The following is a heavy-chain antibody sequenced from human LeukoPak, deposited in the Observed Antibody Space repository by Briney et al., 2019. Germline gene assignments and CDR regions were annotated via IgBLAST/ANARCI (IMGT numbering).Heavy chain of an antibody. D-gene: IGHD3-9*01. V-gene: IGHV3-23*01. Sequence: GGSLRLSCAASGFTFSSYGMIWVRQAPGKGLEWVSGISGSGGSTYLADSVKGRFTISRDNSKNTLYLEMNSLRADDTAVYYCAKQGRDWLRDYYYYMDVWGKGTTVTISS. CDR1: GFTFSSYG. CDR3: AKQGRDWLRDYYYYMDV. CDR2: ISGSGGST. J-gene: IGHJ6*03.